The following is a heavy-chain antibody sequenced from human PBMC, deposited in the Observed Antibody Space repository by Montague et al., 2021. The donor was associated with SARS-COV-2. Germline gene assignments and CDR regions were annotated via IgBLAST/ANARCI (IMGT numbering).Heavy chain of an antibody. D-gene: IGHD3-3*01. V-gene: IGHV6-1*01. Sequence: CAISGDSVSRDSVAWNWIRQSPSRGLEWLGRTYYRPEWYMDYALSLNSRMTINPDTSKNEFSLHLNSVTPDDTAVYYCARVEYYGFWSGQYDTRYYFYGMDVWGQGTTVTVSS. CDR3: ARVEYYGFWSGQYDTRYYFYGMDV. CDR2: TYYRPEWYM. J-gene: IGHJ6*02. CDR1: GDSVSRDSVA.